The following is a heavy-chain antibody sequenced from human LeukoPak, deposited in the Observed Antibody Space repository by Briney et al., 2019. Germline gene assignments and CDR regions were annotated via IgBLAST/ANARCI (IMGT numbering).Heavy chain of an antibody. J-gene: IGHJ6*03. D-gene: IGHD6-13*01. Sequence: GGSLRLSCATSGFSFSSYAMSWVRQAPGKGLEWVSAMSSSDDGRYYAASVRGRFTISRDNSKNTLYLQMNSLRAEDTAVYYCAKGKFEQQLQYYYYMDVWGKGTTVTISS. CDR2: MSSSDDGR. CDR3: AKGKFEQQLQYYYYMDV. V-gene: IGHV3-23*01. CDR1: GFSFSSYA.